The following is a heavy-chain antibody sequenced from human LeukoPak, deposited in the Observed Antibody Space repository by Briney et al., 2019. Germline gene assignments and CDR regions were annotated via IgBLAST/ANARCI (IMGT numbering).Heavy chain of an antibody. V-gene: IGHV3-23*01. D-gene: IGHD3-10*01. CDR2: ISGCGGSN. J-gene: IGHJ6*04. CDR1: GLPLSSYA. CDR3: AIRDDYGSGSIPDFSFFYYYYGMDV. Sequence: GGSLTLSCAASGLPLSSYAMSWLRQPPRKGLEWVSAISGCGGSNYFADSVKGRFTISSDNSKITLYLHMNRLRAEDTAVYYCAIRDDYGSGSIPDFSFFYYYYGMDVWGKGTTVTVSS.